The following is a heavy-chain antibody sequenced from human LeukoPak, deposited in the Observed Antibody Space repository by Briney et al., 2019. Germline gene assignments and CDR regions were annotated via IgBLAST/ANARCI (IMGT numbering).Heavy chain of an antibody. CDR1: GYTFTTHG. J-gene: IGHJ4*02. D-gene: IGHD4-11*01. Sequence: ASVKLSCETSGYTFTTHGISWVRQAPGQGLEWMGYIRPDNGEINYEQKFKGRLTMTTDRSTSTAYMQLRSLSSDDTAVYFCARDWPTLIPDYWGQGTLVTVSS. CDR3: ARDWPTLIPDY. CDR2: IRPDNGEI. V-gene: IGHV1-18*01.